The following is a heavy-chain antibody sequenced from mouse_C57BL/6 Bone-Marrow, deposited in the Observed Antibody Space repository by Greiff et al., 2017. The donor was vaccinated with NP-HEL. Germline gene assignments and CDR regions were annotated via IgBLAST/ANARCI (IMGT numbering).Heavy chain of an antibody. J-gene: IGHJ3*01. CDR2: IHPSDSDT. D-gene: IGHD2-3*01. CDR1: GYTFTSYW. Sequence: VQLQQPGAELVKPGASVKVSCKASGYTFTSYWMHWVKQRPGQGLEWIGRIHPSDSDTNYNQKFKGKATLTVDKSSSTAYMQLSSLTSEDSAVYYCEIHDGYYGRFAYWGQGTLVTVSA. CDR3: EIHDGYYGRFAY. V-gene: IGHV1-74*01.